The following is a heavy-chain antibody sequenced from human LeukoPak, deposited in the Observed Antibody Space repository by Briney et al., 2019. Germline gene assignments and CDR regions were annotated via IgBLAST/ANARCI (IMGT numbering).Heavy chain of an antibody. V-gene: IGHV3-30*02. CDR1: GFTFSSYG. CDR3: ARYQPQRFDY. D-gene: IGHD2-2*01. J-gene: IGHJ4*02. CDR2: IRYDGSNK. Sequence: GGSLRLSCAASGFTFSSYGMHWVRQAPGKGLEWVAFIRYDGSNKYYADSVKGRFTISRDNAKNSLYLQMNSLRAEDTAVYYCARYQPQRFDYWGQGTLVTVSS.